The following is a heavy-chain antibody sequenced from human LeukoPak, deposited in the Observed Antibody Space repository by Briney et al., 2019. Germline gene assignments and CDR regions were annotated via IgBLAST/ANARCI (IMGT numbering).Heavy chain of an antibody. CDR1: GFTFSSYS. Sequence: PGGSLRLSCAASGFTFSSYSMGWVRQAPGKGLEWVSSISSSSSYIYYADSVKGRFTISRDNAKHSLYLQMHSLRAEDTAVYYCAIDYGSGSYYIDYYYGIDVWGQGTTVSVSS. J-gene: IGHJ6*02. D-gene: IGHD3-10*01. CDR2: ISSSSSYI. CDR3: AIDYGSGSYYIDYYYGIDV. V-gene: IGHV3-21*01.